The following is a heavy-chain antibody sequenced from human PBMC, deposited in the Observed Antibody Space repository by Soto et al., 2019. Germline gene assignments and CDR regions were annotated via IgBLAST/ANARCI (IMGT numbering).Heavy chain of an antibody. Sequence: ASVKVSCKASGYTFNSYAMHWVRQAPGQRLEWMGWINAGNGNTKYSQKFQGRVTITRDTSTSTAYMELRSLRSDDTAVYYCARVKASGWLNWFDPWGQGTLVTVSS. CDR2: INAGNGNT. CDR3: ARVKASGWLNWFDP. CDR1: GYTFNSYA. V-gene: IGHV1-3*01. D-gene: IGHD6-19*01. J-gene: IGHJ5*02.